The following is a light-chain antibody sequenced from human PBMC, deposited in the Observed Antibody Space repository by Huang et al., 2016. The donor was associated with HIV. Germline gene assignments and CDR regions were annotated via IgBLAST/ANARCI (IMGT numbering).Light chain of an antibody. Sequence: DIQMTQSPSTLSASVGDRVTITCRASQSINNWLAWYQQKPGKAPKLLIDKTSNLESGVPSRFSGSGSGTEFALTVSCLKPDDFATYYCQQSNTSFGQGTKVEVK. CDR3: QQSNTS. V-gene: IGKV1-5*03. CDR1: QSINNW. CDR2: KTS. J-gene: IGKJ1*01.